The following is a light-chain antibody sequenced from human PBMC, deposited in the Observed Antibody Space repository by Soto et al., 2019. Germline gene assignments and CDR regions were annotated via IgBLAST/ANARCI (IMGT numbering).Light chain of an antibody. V-gene: IGKV1-5*01. Sequence: DIQMTQSPSTLSASVGDTVTITCRASQNIGRWLAWYQQKPGKAPKLLIYDASNLESGVPSRISGSGSGTEFTLTISSLQPDDFATYYCQQTYSIPITFGGGTKVEIK. CDR2: DAS. CDR1: QNIGRW. CDR3: QQTYSIPIT. J-gene: IGKJ4*01.